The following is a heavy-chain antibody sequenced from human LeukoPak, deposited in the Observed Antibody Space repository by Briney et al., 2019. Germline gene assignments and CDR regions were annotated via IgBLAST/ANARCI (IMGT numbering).Heavy chain of an antibody. V-gene: IGHV4-61*02. CDR3: AREGYDFWSGYRDFDY. Sequence: PSETLSLTCTVSGGSISSGSYYWSRIRQPAGKGLEWIGRIYTSGSTNYNPSLKSRVTISVDTSKNQFSLKLSSVTAADTAVYYCAREGYDFWSGYRDFDYWGQGTLVTVSS. D-gene: IGHD3-3*01. J-gene: IGHJ4*02. CDR1: GGSISSGSYY. CDR2: IYTSGST.